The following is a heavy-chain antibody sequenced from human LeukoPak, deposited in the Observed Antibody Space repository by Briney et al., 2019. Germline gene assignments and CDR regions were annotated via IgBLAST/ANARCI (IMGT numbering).Heavy chain of an antibody. J-gene: IGHJ5*02. D-gene: IGHD3-3*01. V-gene: IGHV1-2*02. CDR2: INTKSGRT. Sequence: ASVRVSCKTSGYSFTDYYIHWVRQAPGQGLEWMGWINTKSGRTSSARKFPGRVTMTRDPSITTVYMDMAWLTSDDTAIYFCARADFIDAGPYLIGPWGQGTLVTASS. CDR3: ARADFIDAGPYLIGP. CDR1: GYSFTDYY.